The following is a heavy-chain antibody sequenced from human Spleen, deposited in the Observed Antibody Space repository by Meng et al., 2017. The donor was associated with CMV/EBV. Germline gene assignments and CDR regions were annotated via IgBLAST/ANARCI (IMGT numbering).Heavy chain of an antibody. CDR3: ARVLRPGNYYYYGVDV. CDR2: IYSGGSA. Sequence: GESLKISCAASGFTVSSNYMSWVRQAPGKGLEWVSVIYSGGSAYYADSVRGRFTISRDNSKNTLYLQMNSLRAEDTAVYYCARVLRPGNYYYYGVDVWGQGTAVTVSS. CDR1: GFTVSSNY. D-gene: IGHD1-26*01. V-gene: IGHV3-66*02. J-gene: IGHJ6*02.